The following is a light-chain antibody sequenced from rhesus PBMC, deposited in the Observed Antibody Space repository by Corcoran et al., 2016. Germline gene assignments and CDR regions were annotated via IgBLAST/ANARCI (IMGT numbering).Light chain of an antibody. V-gene: IGKV3-31*02. J-gene: IGKJ2*01. Sequence: ETVVTQSPATLALSPVERATLSRRASQSARSHLAWYQQKPGQAPRLLIYGAFSRATDIPDRFSGSESVTDLTINITSLEPEDVGVYYCQESSDLSLYNFGQGTKVEIK. CDR1: QSARSH. CDR3: QESSDLSLYN. CDR2: GAF.